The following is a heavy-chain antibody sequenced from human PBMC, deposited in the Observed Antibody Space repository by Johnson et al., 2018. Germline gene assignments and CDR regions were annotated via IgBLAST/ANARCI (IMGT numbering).Heavy chain of an antibody. CDR1: GGTFSSYT. D-gene: IGHD2-15*01. CDR2: IIPIFGTA. J-gene: IGHJ3*02. CDR3: ARGKIAPKCAFEI. V-gene: IGHV1-69*12. Sequence: QVQLVQSGAEVKKPGSSVKVSCKASGGTFSSYTISWVRQAPGQGLEWMGGIIPIFGTANYAQKFQGRVTITADESTGTASMERSSLRSGDTAVYYCARGKIAPKCAFEIWGQGTMVTVSS.